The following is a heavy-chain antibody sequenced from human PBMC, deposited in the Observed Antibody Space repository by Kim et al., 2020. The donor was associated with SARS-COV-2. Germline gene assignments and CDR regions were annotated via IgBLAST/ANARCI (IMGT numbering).Heavy chain of an antibody. J-gene: IGHJ4*02. D-gene: IGHD2-2*01. CDR3: ATSGCSSTSCYYYFDY. Sequence: ASVKVSCKVSGYTLTELSMHWVRQAPGKGLEWMGGFDPEDGETIYAQKFQGRVTMTEDTSTDTAYMELSSLRSEDTAVYYCATSGCSSTSCYYYFDYWGQGTLVTVSS. CDR1: GYTLTELS. CDR2: FDPEDGET. V-gene: IGHV1-24*01.